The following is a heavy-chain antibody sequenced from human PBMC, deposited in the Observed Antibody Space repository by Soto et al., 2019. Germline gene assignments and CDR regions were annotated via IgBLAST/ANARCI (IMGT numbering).Heavy chain of an antibody. Sequence: EVQLVESGGGLVQPGGSLRLSCAASGFTFSSYWMSWVRQAPGKALEWVANIKQDGSEKYYVDSVKGRFTISRDNAKNSLYLQMNSLRAEDTAVYYCARHPLRYFAQAYYYGMDVWGQGTTVTVSS. V-gene: IGHV3-7*03. CDR3: ARHPLRYFAQAYYYGMDV. CDR2: IKQDGSEK. J-gene: IGHJ6*02. D-gene: IGHD3-9*01. CDR1: GFTFSSYW.